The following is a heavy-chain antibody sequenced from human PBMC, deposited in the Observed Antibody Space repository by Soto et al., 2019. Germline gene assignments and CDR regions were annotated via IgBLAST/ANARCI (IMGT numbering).Heavy chain of an antibody. CDR2: IYYSGST. V-gene: IGHV4-59*01. CDR1: GGSINSYY. CDR3: AKVNDFWTGYYSTNWFDP. Sequence: PSETLSLTCTVSGGSINSYYWSWIRQPPGKGLEWIGYIYYSGSTNYNPSLKRRITISVDTSKNQFSLKISSVTAADTAVYYCAKVNDFWTGYYSTNWFDPWGQGTLVTVSS. J-gene: IGHJ5*02. D-gene: IGHD3-3*01.